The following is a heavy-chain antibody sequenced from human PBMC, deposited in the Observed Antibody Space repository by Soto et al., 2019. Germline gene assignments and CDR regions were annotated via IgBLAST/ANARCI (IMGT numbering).Heavy chain of an antibody. V-gene: IGHV4-31*03. CDR2: IYYSGST. J-gene: IGHJ4*02. Sequence: QVQLQESGPGLVKPSQTLSLTCTVSGGSISSGGYYWSWIRQHPGKGLEWIGYIYYSGSTYYNPSLKGRVTISGDTSKNQFSLKLSSVTAADTAVYYCARMGGTVTPSAVVYFDYWGQGTLVTVSS. CDR1: GGSISSGGYY. D-gene: IGHD4-17*01. CDR3: ARMGGTVTPSAVVYFDY.